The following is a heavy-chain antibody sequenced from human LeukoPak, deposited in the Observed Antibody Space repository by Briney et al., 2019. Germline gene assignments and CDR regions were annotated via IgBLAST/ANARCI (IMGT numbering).Heavy chain of an antibody. CDR1: GFTFSSYG. V-gene: IGHV3-30*03. J-gene: IGHJ3*02. D-gene: IGHD3-3*01. CDR2: ISYDGSNK. Sequence: GGSLRLSCAASGFTFSSYGMHWVRQAPGKGLEWVAVISYDGSNKYYADPVKGRFTISRDNSKNTLYLQMNSLRAEDTAVYYCARGGFLEWSNDAFDIWGQGTMVTVSS. CDR3: ARGGFLEWSNDAFDI.